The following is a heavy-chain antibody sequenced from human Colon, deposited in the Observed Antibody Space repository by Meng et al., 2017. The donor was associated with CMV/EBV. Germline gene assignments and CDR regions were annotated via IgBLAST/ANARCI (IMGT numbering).Heavy chain of an antibody. V-gene: IGHV3-23*01. CDR2: SGFRGGNI. J-gene: IGHJ4*02. CDR1: GFTFSQYD. Sequence: GESLKISCVTSGFTFSQYDVSWVRQAPGKGLEWISHSGFRGGNIFYADSVKGRFTVSRDNDKNTLYLQMNSLTVDDTAVYYCISEAAGGDYWGQGALVTVSS. CDR3: ISEAAGGDY. D-gene: IGHD1-14*01.